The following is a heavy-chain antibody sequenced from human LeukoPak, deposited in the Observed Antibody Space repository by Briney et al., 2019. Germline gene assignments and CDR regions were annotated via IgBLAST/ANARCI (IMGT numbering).Heavy chain of an antibody. CDR1: GFTFSSYG. D-gene: IGHD3-22*01. Sequence: GGTLRLSCAASGFTFSSYGMSWVRQAPGKGLEWVSAISGSGGSTYYADSVKGRFTISRDNSKNTLYLQMNSLRAEDTAVYYCARGDSSGYYYPVNYFDYWGQGTLVTVSS. V-gene: IGHV3-23*01. J-gene: IGHJ4*02. CDR2: ISGSGGST. CDR3: ARGDSSGYYYPVNYFDY.